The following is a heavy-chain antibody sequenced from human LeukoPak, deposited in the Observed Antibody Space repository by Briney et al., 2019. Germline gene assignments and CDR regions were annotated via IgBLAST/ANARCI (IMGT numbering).Heavy chain of an antibody. V-gene: IGHV1-69*13. CDR1: GGTFSSYA. D-gene: IGHD1-26*01. CDR2: IIPIFGTA. J-gene: IGHJ4*02. Sequence: GATVKVSCKASGGTFSSYAISWVRQAPGQGLEWMGGIIPIFGTANYAQKFQGRVTITADESTSTAYMELSSLRSEDTAVYYCARGPRVGATFDYWGQGTLVTVSA. CDR3: ARGPRVGATFDY.